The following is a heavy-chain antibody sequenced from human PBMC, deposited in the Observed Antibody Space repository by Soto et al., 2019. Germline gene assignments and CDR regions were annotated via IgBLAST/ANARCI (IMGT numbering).Heavy chain of an antibody. J-gene: IGHJ4*02. CDR2: IYYSGST. D-gene: IGHD3-22*01. Sequence: SETLSLTCTVSGGSISSGDYYWSWIRQPPGKGLEWIGYIYYSGSTYYNPSLKSRVTISVDTSKNQFSLKLSSVTAADTAVYYCARNPYYYDSSGYYSFDYWGQGTLVTVSS. V-gene: IGHV4-30-4*01. CDR1: GGSISSGDYY. CDR3: ARNPYYYDSSGYYSFDY.